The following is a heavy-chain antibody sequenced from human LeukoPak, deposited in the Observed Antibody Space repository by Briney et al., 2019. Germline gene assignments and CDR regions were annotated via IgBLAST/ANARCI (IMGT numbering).Heavy chain of an antibody. V-gene: IGHV3-7*01. J-gene: IGHJ4*02. CDR1: GFTFSDFW. CDR3: ARWRGSTSERSDY. Sequence: GGSLRLSCTASGFTFSDFWMTWVRQAPGKGLEWVANIKQDGSAKYYVDSVKGRFTISRDNAKNSLYLQMDSLRVEDTATYYCARWRGSTSERSDYWGQGTLVTVSS. CDR2: IKQDGSAK. D-gene: IGHD2-2*01.